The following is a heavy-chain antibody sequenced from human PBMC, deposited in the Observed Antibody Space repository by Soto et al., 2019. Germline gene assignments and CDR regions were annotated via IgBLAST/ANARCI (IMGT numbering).Heavy chain of an antibody. D-gene: IGHD3-10*01. Sequence: SLRVSWSVAGGNSNTYGGRWVPQMPGKGLEWMGIVNHGESDTRNSPSLQGQVTISADKSITTAYLQWGSLKASDIVISYCARRVPGGVFAFWGQGTLVTVSS. CDR3: ARRVPGGVFAF. CDR1: GGNSNTYG. V-gene: IGHV5-51*01. J-gene: IGHJ4*02. CDR2: VNHGESDT.